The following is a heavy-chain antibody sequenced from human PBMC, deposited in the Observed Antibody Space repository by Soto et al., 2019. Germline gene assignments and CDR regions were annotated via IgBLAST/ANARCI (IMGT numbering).Heavy chain of an antibody. Sequence: GGSLRLSCVTSGFSFSPYAMSWVRQAPGKGLEWVSGISGSGSNTYYADSVKGRFAISRDNARNLVFLEMNGLRVEDTAMYFCASQRNLGAHDYWGQGTLVTVSS. D-gene: IGHD1-1*01. V-gene: IGHV3-23*01. CDR1: GFSFSPYA. CDR3: ASQRNLGAHDY. J-gene: IGHJ4*02. CDR2: ISGSGSNT.